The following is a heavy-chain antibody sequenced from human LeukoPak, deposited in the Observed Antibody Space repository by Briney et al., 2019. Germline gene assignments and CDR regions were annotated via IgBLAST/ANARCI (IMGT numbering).Heavy chain of an antibody. CDR1: GLTYSCYG. D-gene: IGHD6-19*01. CDR2: IWYDGRIK. V-gene: IGHV3-33*08. CDR3: ARVPGYSSGWSYFDY. Sequence: GGSLRLSCAASGLTYSCYGMHWVRQAPGKGVEWGAVIWYDGRIKYYADSVKGRCTISRDNSKITLYLQMNSLRVEDTAVYYCARVPGYSSGWSYFDYWGQGTLVTVSS. J-gene: IGHJ4*02.